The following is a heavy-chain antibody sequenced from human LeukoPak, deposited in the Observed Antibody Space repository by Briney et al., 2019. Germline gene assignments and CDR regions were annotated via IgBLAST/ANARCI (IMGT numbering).Heavy chain of an antibody. CDR1: GGSISSSSYY. CDR2: IYYSGST. D-gene: IGHD1-26*01. J-gene: IGHJ4*02. Sequence: SDTLSLTCTVSGGSISSSSYYWGWIRQPPGKGLEWIGSIYYSGSTYYNPSLKSRVTISVDTSKNQFSLKLSSVTAADTAVYYCARDLVVGATDYWGQGTLVTVSS. V-gene: IGHV4-39*07. CDR3: ARDLVVGATDY.